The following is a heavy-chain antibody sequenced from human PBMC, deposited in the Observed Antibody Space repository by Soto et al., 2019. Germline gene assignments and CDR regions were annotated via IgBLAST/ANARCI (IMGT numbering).Heavy chain of an antibody. V-gene: IGHV1-2*04. CDR1: GYTFTGYY. CDR2: INPNSGGT. J-gene: IGHJ5*02. CDR3: ARGACSSTSCLTFDP. D-gene: IGHD2-2*01. Sequence: QVQLVQSGAEVKKPGASVKVSCKASGYTFTGYYMHWVRQAPGQGLEWMGWINPNSGGTNYAQKFQGWVTMTRDTSISTAYMELSRLRSDDTAVYYCARGACSSTSCLTFDPWGQGTLVTVSS.